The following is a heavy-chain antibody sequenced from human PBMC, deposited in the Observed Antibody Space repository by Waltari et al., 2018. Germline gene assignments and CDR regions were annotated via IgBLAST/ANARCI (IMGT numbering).Heavy chain of an antibody. D-gene: IGHD3-10*01. CDR3: ATHYGSGPFQYFGL. CDR1: GFTFYSYD. V-gene: IGHV3-23*04. CDR2: ISASGDTT. Sequence: EVRLEESGGGLVQPGGSLGLSCAASGFTFYSYDIAWVRRAPGRGLEWVSTISASGDTTSNADSVKCRFTISRDNSRNTLYLQMNTLRAEDTAMYYCATHYGSGPFQYFGLWGRGTLVTVSS. J-gene: IGHJ2*01.